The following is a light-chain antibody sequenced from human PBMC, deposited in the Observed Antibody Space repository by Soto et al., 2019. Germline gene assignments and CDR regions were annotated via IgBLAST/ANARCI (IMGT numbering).Light chain of an antibody. CDR1: SSNIGSFS. J-gene: IGLJ3*02. CDR3: AAWDDGLNGWV. V-gene: IGLV1-47*01. Sequence: QSVLTQPPSASGTPGQRVTISCSGSSSNIGSFSVYWYQQLPGTAPKLLIYRNDQRPSGVPDRFSGSKSGTSASLATSGRRSEDEADYYCAAWDDGLNGWVFGGGTKLIVL. CDR2: RND.